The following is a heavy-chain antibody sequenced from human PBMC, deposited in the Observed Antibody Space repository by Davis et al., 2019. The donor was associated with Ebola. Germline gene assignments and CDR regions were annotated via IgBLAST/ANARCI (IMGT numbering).Heavy chain of an antibody. CDR1: GFTFSSYW. D-gene: IGHD5-12*01. CDR2: IKQDGSEK. Sequence: GESLKISCAASGFTFSSYWMSWVRQAPGKGLEWVANIKQDGSEKYYVDSVKGRFTISRDNAKNSLYLQMNSLRAEDTAVYYCARDAGASGYDFWGQGTLVTVSS. CDR3: ARDAGASGYDF. J-gene: IGHJ4*02. V-gene: IGHV3-7*01.